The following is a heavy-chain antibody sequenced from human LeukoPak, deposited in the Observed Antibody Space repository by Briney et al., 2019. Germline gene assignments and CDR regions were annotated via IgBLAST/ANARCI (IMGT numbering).Heavy chain of an antibody. V-gene: IGHV3-73*01. CDR1: GFTFSGSA. CDR3: TRLYYYDSSGYVDY. J-gene: IGHJ4*02. D-gene: IGHD3-22*01. CDR2: IRSKANSYAT. Sequence: GGSLRLSCAASGFTFSGSAMHWVRQASGKGLEWVGRIRSKANSYATAYAASVKGRFTISRDDSKNTAYLQMNSLKTEDTAVYYCTRLYYYDSSGYVDYWGQGTLVTVSS.